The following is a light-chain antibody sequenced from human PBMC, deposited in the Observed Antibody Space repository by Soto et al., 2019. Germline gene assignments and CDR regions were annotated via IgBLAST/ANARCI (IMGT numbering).Light chain of an antibody. CDR1: SSDIGDYDY. J-gene: IGLJ2*01. CDR2: DVT. V-gene: IGLV2-14*01. Sequence: QSVLTQPASVSGSPGQSITISCTGTSSDIGDYDYVSWYQHLPGKAPKLLIFDVTHRPSGVSDRFSGSKSGNTASLTISGVRPEDEADYYCCSYTDIALDVVFGGGTKLIVL. CDR3: CSYTDIALDVV.